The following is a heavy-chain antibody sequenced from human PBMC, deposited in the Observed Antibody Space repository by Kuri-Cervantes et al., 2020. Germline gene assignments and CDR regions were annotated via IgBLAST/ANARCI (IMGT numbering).Heavy chain of an antibody. J-gene: IGHJ2*01. V-gene: IGHV2-5*01. Sequence: SGPTLVKPTQTLTLTCTFSGFSLSTSGVGVGWFRQPPGKALEWLTLLYWNDDKRYRPSLRTRLTITKDTSKNQVVLTMINMDPVDTATYYCAHSGSGYHSLGLAWYFDLWGRGTLVTVSS. CDR2: LYWNDDK. CDR3: AHSGSGYHSLGLAWYFDL. D-gene: IGHD3-22*01. CDR1: GFSLSTSGVG.